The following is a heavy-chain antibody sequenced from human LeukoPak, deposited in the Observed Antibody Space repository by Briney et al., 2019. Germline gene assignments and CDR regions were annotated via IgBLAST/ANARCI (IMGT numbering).Heavy chain of an antibody. Sequence: GGSLRLSCAASGFTFRSYSMHWVRQTPGKGLQYVSAIDPNGGNTYYADSVKGRFTISRDNSKSTLSLQMGGLRAEDMAVYYCAKDRCSNGIGCYYYYMDVWGKGTTVTISS. J-gene: IGHJ6*03. CDR1: GFTFRSYS. CDR3: AKDRCSNGIGCYYYYMDV. D-gene: IGHD2-8*01. CDR2: IDPNGGNT. V-gene: IGHV3-64*02.